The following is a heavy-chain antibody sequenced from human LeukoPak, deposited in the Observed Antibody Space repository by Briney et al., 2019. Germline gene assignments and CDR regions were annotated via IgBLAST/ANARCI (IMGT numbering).Heavy chain of an antibody. CDR3: ARARRGVVATNYYYYYMDV. CDR1: GYTFTSYD. D-gene: IGHD2-21*02. Sequence: ASVKVSCKASGYTFTSYDINWLRQATGQGLEWMGWINPNSGNTGYAQKFQGRVTMTRNTSISTAYMELSSLRSEDTAVYYCARARRGVVATNYYYYYMDVWGKGTTVTVSS. V-gene: IGHV1-8*01. CDR2: INPNSGNT. J-gene: IGHJ6*03.